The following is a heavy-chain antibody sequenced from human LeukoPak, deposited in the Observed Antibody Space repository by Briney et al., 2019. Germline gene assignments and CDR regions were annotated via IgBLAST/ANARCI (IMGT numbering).Heavy chain of an antibody. J-gene: IGHJ5*02. CDR3: ARASSSWYFNWFDP. CDR2: INHSGST. V-gene: IGHV4-34*01. D-gene: IGHD6-13*01. CDR1: GGSFSGYS. Sequence: SETLSLTCAVYGGSFSGYSWSWIRQPPGKGLEWIGEINHSGSTNYNPSLKGRVTISVDTSKNQFSLKLSSVTAADTAVYYCARASSSWYFNWFDPWGQGTLATVSS.